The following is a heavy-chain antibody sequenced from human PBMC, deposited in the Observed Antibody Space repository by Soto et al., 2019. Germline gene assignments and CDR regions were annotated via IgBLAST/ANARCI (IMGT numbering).Heavy chain of an antibody. V-gene: IGHV3-66*01. CDR1: GLSVITNY. Sequence: EVQLVESGGGLVQPGGSLRLSCAASGLSVITNYMTWVRQAPGKGLEWVSVIYTGGSTYYADSVKGRFTIARDNSTNTLYLQLNSLTADDTAVYYCASLPSDFWGQGTLVTVSS. CDR3: ASLPSDF. J-gene: IGHJ4*02. CDR2: IYTGGST.